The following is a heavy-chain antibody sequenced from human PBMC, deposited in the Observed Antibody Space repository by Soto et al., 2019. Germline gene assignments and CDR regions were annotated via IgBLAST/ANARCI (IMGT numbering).Heavy chain of an antibody. CDR1: AGSFSDNY. CDR3: ARGLTYCSSTTCAETRFDP. V-gene: IGHV4-34*01. J-gene: IGHJ5*02. D-gene: IGHD2-2*01. Sequence: QVRLQQWGAGLLKPSETLSLTCAVYAGSFSDNYWGWIRQPPGKGLEWIGEINQSGSTNYNPSLKSRVTISVDTSKNQFSLKLSSVTAADTAVYYCARGLTYCSSTTCAETRFDPWGQGTLVTVSS. CDR2: INQSGST.